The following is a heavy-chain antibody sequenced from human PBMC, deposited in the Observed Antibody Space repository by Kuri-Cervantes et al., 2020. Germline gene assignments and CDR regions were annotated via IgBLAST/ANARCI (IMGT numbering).Heavy chain of an antibody. J-gene: IGHJ3*02. Sequence: GGSLRLSCAASGFTFSSTHGMSWVRQAQGKGLEWVSSVSSSSSYIYYADSVKGRFTISRDNAKNSLYLQMNSLRAEDTAVYYCARMNPVCGGDCPDAFDIWGQGTMVTVSS. D-gene: IGHD2-21*02. V-gene: IGHV3-21*01. CDR1: GFTFSSTHG. CDR2: VSSSSSYI. CDR3: ARMNPVCGGDCPDAFDI.